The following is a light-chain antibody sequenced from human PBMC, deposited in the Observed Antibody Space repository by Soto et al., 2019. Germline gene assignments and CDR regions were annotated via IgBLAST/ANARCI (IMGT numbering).Light chain of an antibody. Sequence: EIVLTQSPGTLSLSPGERATLSCRASQSVSNNYLAWYQQKPGQAPRLLIYGASNRATGIPDRFSGSGSGTDFTLTISRLQPEDIATYYCQQYENLPTFGQGTKVDIK. CDR2: GAS. V-gene: IGKV3-20*01. CDR1: QSVSNNY. J-gene: IGKJ1*01. CDR3: QQYENLPT.